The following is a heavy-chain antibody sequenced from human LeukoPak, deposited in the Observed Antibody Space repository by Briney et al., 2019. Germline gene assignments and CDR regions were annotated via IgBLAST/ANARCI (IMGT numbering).Heavy chain of an antibody. CDR3: ARFAIAAAFDY. Sequence: PSETLSLTCTVSGGSISSYYWSWIRQPPGKGLEWIGYIYYSGSTNYNPSLKSRVTISVDTSKNQFSLKLSSVTAAVTAVYYCARFAIAAAFDYWGQGTLVTVSS. J-gene: IGHJ4*02. CDR2: IYYSGST. V-gene: IGHV4-59*01. D-gene: IGHD6-13*01. CDR1: GGSISSYY.